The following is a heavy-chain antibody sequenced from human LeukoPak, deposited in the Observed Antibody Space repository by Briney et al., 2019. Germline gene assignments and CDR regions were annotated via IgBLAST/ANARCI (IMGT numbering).Heavy chain of an antibody. CDR1: GYTFSSYG. CDR3: ARDWGVPAAPYYYYYMDV. CDR2: INPNSGGT. J-gene: IGHJ6*03. D-gene: IGHD2-2*01. Sequence: ASVKVSCKASGYTFSSYGITWVRQAPGQGLEWMGWINPNSGGTNYAQKFQGRVTMTRDTSISTAYMELSRLRSDDTAVYYCARDWGVPAAPYYYYYMDVWGKGTTVTVSS. V-gene: IGHV1-2*02.